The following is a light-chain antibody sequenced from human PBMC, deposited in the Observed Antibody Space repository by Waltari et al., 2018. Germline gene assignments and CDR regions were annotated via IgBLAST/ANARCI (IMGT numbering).Light chain of an antibody. CDR2: GAS. J-gene: IGKJ1*01. CDR3: QQYINWPRT. CDR1: QSVRNN. V-gene: IGKV3-15*01. Sequence: VMTQSPATLSVSPGERATLSCRASQSVRNNLAWYQQKPGQAPRLLIYGASTRATSIPATFTGSGSGTEFTLTISSLQSEDFAVYYCQQYINWPRTFGQGTKVEIK.